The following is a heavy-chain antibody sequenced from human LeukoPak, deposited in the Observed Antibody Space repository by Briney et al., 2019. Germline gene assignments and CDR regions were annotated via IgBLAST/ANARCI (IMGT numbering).Heavy chain of an antibody. CDR1: GFTFSSYS. D-gene: IGHD4-17*01. V-gene: IGHV4-34*01. Sequence: PGGSLRLSCAASGFTFSSYSVNWVRQAPGKGLEWIGEINHSGSTNYNPSLKSRVTISVDTSKNQFSLKLSSVTAADTAVYYCARRRYGDYDYWGQGTLVTVSS. J-gene: IGHJ4*02. CDR2: INHSGST. CDR3: ARRRYGDYDY.